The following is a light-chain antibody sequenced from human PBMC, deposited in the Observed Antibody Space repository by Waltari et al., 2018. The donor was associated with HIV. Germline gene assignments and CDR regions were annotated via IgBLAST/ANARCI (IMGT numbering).Light chain of an antibody. CDR1: VLAKKY. Sequence: SSELTQPSSVSVSPGQTARITCSGDVLAKKYARWFQQKPGQAPVLVIYKDSERPSGIPARFSGSSSGTTVTLTISGAQVEDEADYYCYSAADNNLRVFGGGTKLTVL. V-gene: IGLV3-27*01. CDR2: KDS. J-gene: IGLJ3*02. CDR3: YSAADNNLRV.